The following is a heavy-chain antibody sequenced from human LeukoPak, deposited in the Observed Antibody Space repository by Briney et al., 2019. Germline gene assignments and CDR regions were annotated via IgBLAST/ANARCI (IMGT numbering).Heavy chain of an antibody. CDR1: GGSISSSSYY. J-gene: IGHJ3*02. V-gene: IGHV4-39*02. CDR2: IYYSGST. D-gene: IGHD1-26*01. Sequence: SETLSLTCTVSGGSISSSSYYWGWIRQPPGKGLEWIGSIYYSGSTYYNPSLKSRVTISVDTSKNQFSLKLSSVTAADTAVYYCARDRRWELLHAFDIWGQGTMVTVSS. CDR3: ARDRRWELLHAFDI.